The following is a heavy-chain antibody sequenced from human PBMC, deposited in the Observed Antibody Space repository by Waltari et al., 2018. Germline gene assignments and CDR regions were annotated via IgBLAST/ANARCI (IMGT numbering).Heavy chain of an antibody. Sequence: EVQLVESGGGLVQPGGSLTLSCAASGFTFSTYWMTWVRQTPGKGRGWVANIRYDGGEKVYVDSVKGRFIVSKDNAKNALYLQMNSLRAEDTAVYYCARGAGLIWFGEADPRRFDYWGQGTQVTVSS. D-gene: IGHD3-10*01. CDR1: GFTFSTYW. CDR3: ARGAGLIWFGEADPRRFDY. V-gene: IGHV3-7*01. CDR2: IRYDGGEK. J-gene: IGHJ4*02.